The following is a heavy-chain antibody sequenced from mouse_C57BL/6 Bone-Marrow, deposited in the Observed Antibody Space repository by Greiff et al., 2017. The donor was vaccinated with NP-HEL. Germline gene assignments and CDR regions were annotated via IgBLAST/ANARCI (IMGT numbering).Heavy chain of an antibody. CDR3: TRDIKNLAWFAY. CDR1: GFTFSSYA. CDR2: ISSGGDYI. V-gene: IGHV5-9-1*02. Sequence: EVKLVESGEGLVKPGGSLKLSCAASGFTFSSYAMSWVRQTPEKRLEWVAYISSGGDYIYYADTVKGRFTISRDNARNTLYLQMSSLKSEDTAMYYCTRDIKNLAWFAYWGQGTLVTVSA. D-gene: IGHD1-3*01. J-gene: IGHJ3*01.